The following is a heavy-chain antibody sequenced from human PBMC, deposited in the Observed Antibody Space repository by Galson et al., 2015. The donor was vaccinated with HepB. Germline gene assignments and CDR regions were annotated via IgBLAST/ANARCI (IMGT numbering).Heavy chain of an antibody. V-gene: IGHV1-46*03. CDR2: INPSGGST. CDR1: GYTFTSYY. J-gene: IGHJ4*02. Sequence: SVKVSCKASGYTFTSYYIHWVRRAPGQGLEWMGIINPSGGSTTYAQKFQGRVTMTRDTSTSTVYMELSSLRSEDTAVYYCARAAYCGGDCYSGAYYFNYWGQGTLVTVSS. CDR3: ARAAYCGGDCYSGAYYFNY. D-gene: IGHD2-21*02.